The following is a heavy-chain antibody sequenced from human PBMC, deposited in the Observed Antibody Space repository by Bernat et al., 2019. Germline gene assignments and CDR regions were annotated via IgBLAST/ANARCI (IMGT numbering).Heavy chain of an antibody. CDR3: ARRGICSGGSCYGWFDP. D-gene: IGHD2-15*01. J-gene: IGHJ5*02. CDR1: GGSISSSSYY. CDR2: INHSGST. Sequence: QLQLQESGPGLVKPSETLSLTCTVSGGSISSSSYYWGWIRQPPGKGLEWIGEINHSGSTNYNPSLKSRVTISVDTSKNQFSLKLSSVTAADTAVYYCARRGICSGGSCYGWFDPWGQGTLVTVSS. V-gene: IGHV4-39*07.